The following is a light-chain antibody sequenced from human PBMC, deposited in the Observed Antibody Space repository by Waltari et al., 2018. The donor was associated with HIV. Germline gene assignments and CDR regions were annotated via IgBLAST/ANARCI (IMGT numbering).Light chain of an antibody. CDR1: SSNIVSNY. V-gene: IGLV1-47*01. J-gene: IGLJ2*01. CDR3: AAWDDSLSGWL. Sequence: QSVLTQPPSASGTPGQRVTISCSGSSSNIVSNYVYWYKQFPGTAPELVVYQNNQRPLGVPDRFSGSKSGTSASLAISGLRSEDEADYYCAAWDDSLSGWLFGGGTRLSVL. CDR2: QNN.